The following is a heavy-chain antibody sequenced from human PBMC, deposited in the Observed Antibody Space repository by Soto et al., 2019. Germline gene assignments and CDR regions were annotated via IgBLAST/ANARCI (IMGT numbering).Heavy chain of an antibody. CDR2: IYYSGST. J-gene: IGHJ4*02. CDR1: GGSISSDY. V-gene: IGHV4-59*08. D-gene: IGHD3-10*01. CDR3: ARSRKRFGEFPPDY. Sequence: SETLSLTCTVSGGSISSDYWSWIRQPPGKGLEWIGYIYYSGSTNYNPSLKSRVTISVDTSKNQFSLKLSSVTAADTAVYYCARSRKRFGEFPPDYWGQGTLVTVSS.